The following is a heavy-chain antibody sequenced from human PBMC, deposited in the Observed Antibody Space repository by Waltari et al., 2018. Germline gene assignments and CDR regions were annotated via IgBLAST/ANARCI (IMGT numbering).Heavy chain of an antibody. CDR3: ARGRGFDP. V-gene: IGHV4-34*01. CDR1: GGSFSGYY. J-gene: IGHJ5*02. Sequence: QVQLQQWGGGLLRPSETLSLICAVYGGSFSGYYWSGIRQPPGKGLEWIGEINHSGSTNYNPSLKSRVTISVDTSKKQFSLKLTSVTAADTAIYYCARGRGFDPWGQGTLVTVSS. CDR2: INHSGST.